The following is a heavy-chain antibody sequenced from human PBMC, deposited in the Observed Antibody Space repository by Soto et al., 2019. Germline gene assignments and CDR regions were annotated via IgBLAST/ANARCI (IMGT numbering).Heavy chain of an antibody. CDR2: IIPIFGTA. V-gene: IGHV1-69*01. D-gene: IGHD1-26*01. CDR1: GGTFSSYA. CDR3: ARSGGSYYRGAFDI. Sequence: QVQLVQSGAEVKKPGSSVKVSCKASGGTFSSYAISWVRQAPGQGLEWMGGIIPIFGTANYAQEFQGRVTITADESTSTAYMELSSLRSEDTAVYYCARSGGSYYRGAFDIWGQGTMVTVSS. J-gene: IGHJ3*02.